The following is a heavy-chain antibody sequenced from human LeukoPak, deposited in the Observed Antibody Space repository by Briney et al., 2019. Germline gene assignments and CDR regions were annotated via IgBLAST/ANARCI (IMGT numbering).Heavy chain of an antibody. CDR2: IYHSGST. V-gene: IGHV4-38-2*01. J-gene: IGHJ4*02. D-gene: IGHD4-23*01. CDR3: ARHGSLYGSNYFDY. CDR1: GYSISSGYY. Sequence: SETLSLTCAVSGYSISSGYYWGWIRQPPGKGLEWIGSIYHSGSTYYSPSLKSRVTISVDTSKNQFSLKLSSVTAADTAVYYCARHGSLYGSNYFDYWGQGTLVTVSS.